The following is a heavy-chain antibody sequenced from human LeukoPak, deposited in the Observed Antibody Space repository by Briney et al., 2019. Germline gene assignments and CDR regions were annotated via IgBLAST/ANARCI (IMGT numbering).Heavy chain of an antibody. CDR1: GGPISSSSYY. V-gene: IGHV4-39*01. CDR2: IYYSGST. J-gene: IGHJ3*02. Sequence: SETLSLTCTVSGGPISSSSYYWGWIRQPPGKGLEWIGSIYYSGSTYYNPSLKSRVTISVDTSKNQFSLKLSSVTAADTAVYYCARHRDFWSSLDAFDIWGQGTMVTVSS. CDR3: ARHRDFWSSLDAFDI. D-gene: IGHD3-3*01.